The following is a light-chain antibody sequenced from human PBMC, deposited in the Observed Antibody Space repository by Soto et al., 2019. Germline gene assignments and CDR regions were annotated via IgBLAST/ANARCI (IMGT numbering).Light chain of an antibody. CDR2: SAS. J-gene: IGKJ4*02. Sequence: DIQLTQSPSFLSASVGDTVTITCRASQAMSTYLAWYQQKPGKVPKLLIRSASTLQSGVPPRFSGGGSGTAFTLTISTLQPDDSGIYYCQQLNGYQLAFGGGTNVDIK. V-gene: IGKV1-9*01. CDR3: QQLNGYQLA. CDR1: QAMSTY.